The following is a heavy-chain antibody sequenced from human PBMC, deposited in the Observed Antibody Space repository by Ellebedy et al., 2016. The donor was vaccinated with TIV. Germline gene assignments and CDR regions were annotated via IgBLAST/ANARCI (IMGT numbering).Heavy chain of an antibody. J-gene: IGHJ5*02. CDR2: MYNSGIT. V-gene: IGHV4-38-2*02. CDR3: ARVRYGSGTDRYWFDP. CDR1: GDSISSGYC. D-gene: IGHD3-10*01. Sequence: MPSETLSLTCSVSGDSISSGYCWGWIRQPPGKGLEGIGNMYNSGITSYNLSLKNRVTTSLDTSKNQFSRKLTSVTAADTAIYYRARVRYGSGTDRYWFDPWGQGTLVAGSS.